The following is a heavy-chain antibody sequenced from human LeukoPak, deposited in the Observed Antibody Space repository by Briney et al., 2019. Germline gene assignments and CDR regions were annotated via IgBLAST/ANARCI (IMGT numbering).Heavy chain of an antibody. Sequence: PGGSLRLSCAASGFTFDDYAMHWVRQAPGKGLEWVSGISWNSGSIGYADSVKGRFTISRDNAKNSLYLQMNRLKAEDTAVYYCARKAGYDAFDIWGRGTVVTVSS. CDR1: GFTFDDYA. J-gene: IGHJ3*02. CDR3: ARKAGYDAFDI. V-gene: IGHV3-9*01. CDR2: ISWNSGSI. D-gene: IGHD5-12*01.